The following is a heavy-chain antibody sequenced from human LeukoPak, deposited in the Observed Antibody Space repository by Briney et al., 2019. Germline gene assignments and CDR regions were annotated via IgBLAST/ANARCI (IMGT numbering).Heavy chain of an antibody. CDR3: ARDRYDSSHYYHY. CDR1: GFTFSSYD. D-gene: IGHD3-22*01. V-gene: IGHV3-48*01. CDR2: ISRSSSII. Sequence: GGALRLSCAASGFTFSSYDMNWVRQAPGKGLEWVSYISRSSSIIYYADSVKGRFTISRDNAKNSLYLQMNSLRGEDTAVYYCARDRYDSSHYYHYWGQGTLVTVSA. J-gene: IGHJ4*02.